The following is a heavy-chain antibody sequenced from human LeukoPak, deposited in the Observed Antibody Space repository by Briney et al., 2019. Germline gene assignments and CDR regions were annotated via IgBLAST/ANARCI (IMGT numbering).Heavy chain of an antibody. CDR3: ARDRDIIAYYMDV. CDR1: GFTFSDYY. D-gene: IGHD3-10*01. CDR2: ISSSGSTI. Sequence: MPGGSLRLSCAASGFTFSDYYMSWIRQAPGKGLEWVSYISSSGSTIYYADSVKGRFTISRDNAKNSLYLQMNSLRAEDTAVYYCARDRDIIAYYMDVWGKGTTVTVSS. V-gene: IGHV3-11*04. J-gene: IGHJ6*03.